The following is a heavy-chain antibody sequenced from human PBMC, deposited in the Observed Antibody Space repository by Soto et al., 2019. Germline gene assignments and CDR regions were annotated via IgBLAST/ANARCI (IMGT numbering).Heavy chain of an antibody. J-gene: IGHJ6*03. CDR3: ARRARPDFYYMDV. CDR2: ISSNGVGT. V-gene: IGHV3-64*01. D-gene: IGHD6-6*01. Sequence: GSLRLSCAASGFTLSGYAMYWVRQAPGKGLEYVSGISSNGVGTYYANSVQGRFTISRDNSKNTVYLQMGSLRPEDMAVYYCARRARPDFYYMDVWGKGTTVTVSS. CDR1: GFTLSGYA.